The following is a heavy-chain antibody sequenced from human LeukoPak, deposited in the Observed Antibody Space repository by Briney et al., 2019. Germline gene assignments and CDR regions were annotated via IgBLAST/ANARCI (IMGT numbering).Heavy chain of an antibody. CDR3: ARGVLVVVPAAGAFDI. Sequence: PSETLSLTRTVCGGSISSYYWSWLRQPAGKGREWVGRIYTGGSTNYNPSLKSRVTMSVDTSKNQFSLKLSSVTAADTAVYYCARGVLVVVPAAGAFDIWGQGTMVTVSS. CDR2: IYTGGST. CDR1: GGSISSYY. V-gene: IGHV4-4*07. J-gene: IGHJ3*02. D-gene: IGHD2-2*01.